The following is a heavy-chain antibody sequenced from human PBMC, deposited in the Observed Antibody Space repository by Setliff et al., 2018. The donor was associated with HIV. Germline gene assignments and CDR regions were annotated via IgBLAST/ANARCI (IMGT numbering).Heavy chain of an antibody. V-gene: IGHV4-4*07. Sequence: NPSETLSLTCTVSGGSISSYYWSWIRQPAGKGLEWIGRIYTSGSTNYNPSLKSRVPMSVDTSKNQFSLKLSSVTAADTAVYYCARDGFWSGYIDYWGQGTMVTVSS. CDR1: GGSISSYY. CDR3: ARDGFWSGYIDY. D-gene: IGHD3-3*01. J-gene: IGHJ4*03. CDR2: IYTSGST.